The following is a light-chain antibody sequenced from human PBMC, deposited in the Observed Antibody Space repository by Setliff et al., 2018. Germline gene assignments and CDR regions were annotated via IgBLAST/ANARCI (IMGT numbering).Light chain of an antibody. CDR3: LHHYNWPWK. V-gene: IGKV3-15*01. J-gene: IGKJ1*01. Sequence: EIVMTQSPATLSVSPGERATLSCRASQSVSSNLVWFQQRPGQAPRLLIYGASTRATGVSARFSGSGSGTDFTLTISSLQTEDFAVYYCLHHYNWPWKFGQGTKV. CDR2: GAS. CDR1: QSVSSN.